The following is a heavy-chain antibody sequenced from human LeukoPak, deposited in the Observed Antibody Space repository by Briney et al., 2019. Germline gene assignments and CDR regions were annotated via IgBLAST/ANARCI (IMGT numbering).Heavy chain of an antibody. V-gene: IGHV4-31*03. CDR1: GGSISSGGYY. CDR2: IYYSGST. J-gene: IGHJ4*02. Sequence: PSETLSLTCTVSGGSISSGGYYWSWLRQHPGKGLEWIGYIYYSGSTYYNPSLKSRVTISVDTSKNQFSLKLSSVTAADTAVYYCARDYRGYSGPGFDYWGQGTLVTVSS. D-gene: IGHD5-12*01. CDR3: ARDYRGYSGPGFDY.